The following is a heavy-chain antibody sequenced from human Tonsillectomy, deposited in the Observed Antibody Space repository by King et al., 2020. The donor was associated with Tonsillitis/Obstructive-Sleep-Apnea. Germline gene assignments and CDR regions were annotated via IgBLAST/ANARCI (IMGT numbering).Heavy chain of an antibody. CDR2: ILYDGSST. CDR3: AKESDAFDI. CDR1: VFTFSSFV. Sequence: VQLVESGGFVVQPWMSLRLSFAASVFTFSSFVMHWVRQAPGKGLEWVAVILYDGSSTSYSDSVKGRFTISIDNSKNTLYLQMNSLRAEDTAVYYCAKESDAFDIWGQGTMVTVSS. V-gene: IGHV3-30*18. J-gene: IGHJ3*02.